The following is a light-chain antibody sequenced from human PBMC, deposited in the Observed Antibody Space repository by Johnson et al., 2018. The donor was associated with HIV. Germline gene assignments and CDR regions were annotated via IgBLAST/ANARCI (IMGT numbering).Light chain of an antibody. CDR1: SSNIGKNS. J-gene: IGLJ1*01. CDR2: ESN. CDR3: GIWDRSLSSYV. Sequence: QSVLTQPPSVSAAPGQKVTIPCSGSSSNIGKNSVSWYQQLPGTAPKLLIYESNKRPSGIPDRFSGSKSGTSATLGITGLQPGDEADYYCGIWDRSLSSYVFGTGTKVTVL. V-gene: IGLV1-51*02.